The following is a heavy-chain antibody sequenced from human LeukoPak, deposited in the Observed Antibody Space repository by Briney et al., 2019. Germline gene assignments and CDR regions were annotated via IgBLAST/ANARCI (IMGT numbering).Heavy chain of an antibody. Sequence: GGSLRLSCAASGFTFSSYAMHWVRQAPGKGLEWVAVMSYDGSNKYYADSVKGRFTISRDNSKNTLYLQMNSLRAEDTAVYYCAREEGIAVAGRGFDYWGQGTLVTVSS. CDR2: MSYDGSNK. V-gene: IGHV3-30-3*01. D-gene: IGHD6-19*01. CDR3: AREEGIAVAGRGFDY. CDR1: GFTFSSYA. J-gene: IGHJ4*02.